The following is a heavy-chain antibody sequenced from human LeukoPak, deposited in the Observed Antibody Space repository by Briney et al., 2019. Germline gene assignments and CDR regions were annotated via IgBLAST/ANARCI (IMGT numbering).Heavy chain of an antibody. CDR1: GASMSDDY. V-gene: IGHV4-59*08. D-gene: IGHD2-21*01. Sequence: SETLSLTCTVSGASMSDDYWSWIRQPPGKGLEWIGYMYYTGTTSYNPSLKSRVTMSVDMSKRQFSLKLSSVTAADTAVYYCARHYCGGDCYPLDSWGQGTQVTVSS. CDR3: ARHYCGGDCYPLDS. J-gene: IGHJ4*02. CDR2: MYYTGTT.